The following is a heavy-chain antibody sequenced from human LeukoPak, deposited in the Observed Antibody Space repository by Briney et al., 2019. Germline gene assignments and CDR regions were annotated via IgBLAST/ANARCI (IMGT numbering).Heavy chain of an antibody. CDR1: GYTFTSYD. CDR2: MNPNSGNT. J-gene: IGHJ4*02. V-gene: IGHV1-8*01. D-gene: IGHD3-3*01. Sequence: ASVKVSCKASGYTFTSYDINWVRQATGQGLEWMGWMNPNSGNTGYAQKFQGRVTMTRNTSISTAYMELSRLRSDDTAVYYCARENYDFWSGYYPFDYWGQGTLVTVSS. CDR3: ARENYDFWSGYYPFDY.